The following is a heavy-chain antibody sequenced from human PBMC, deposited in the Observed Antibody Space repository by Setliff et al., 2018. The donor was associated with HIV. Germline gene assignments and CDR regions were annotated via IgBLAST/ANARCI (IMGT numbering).Heavy chain of an antibody. Sequence: SETLSLSCTVSGGSMSPYYWGWFRQPPGKGLQWIGTIHYRGSTYYNPSLKSRVTISVDTSKNQFSLKLNSVPAADTAVYYCARTRGYTYGYIDSWAQGTLVTVSS. V-gene: IGHV4-39*01. J-gene: IGHJ4*02. CDR2: IHYRGST. D-gene: IGHD5-18*01. CDR3: ARTRGYTYGYIDS. CDR1: GGSMSPYY.